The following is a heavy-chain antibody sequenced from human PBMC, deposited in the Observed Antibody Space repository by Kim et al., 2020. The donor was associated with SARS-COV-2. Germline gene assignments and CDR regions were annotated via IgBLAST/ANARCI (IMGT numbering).Heavy chain of an antibody. Sequence: ASVKVSCKASGYTFTGYYMHWVRQAPGQGLEWMGWINPNSGGTNYAQKFQGRVTMTRDTSISTAYMELSRLRSDDTAVYYCARDFSGRAARGYSGYDYADPVDYWGQGTLVTVSS. CDR2: INPNSGGT. J-gene: IGHJ4*02. V-gene: IGHV1-2*02. CDR3: ARDFSGRAARGYSGYDYADPVDY. D-gene: IGHD5-12*01. CDR1: GYTFTGYY.